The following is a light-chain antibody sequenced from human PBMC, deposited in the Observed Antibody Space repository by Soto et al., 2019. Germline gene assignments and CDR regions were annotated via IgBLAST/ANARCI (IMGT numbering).Light chain of an antibody. CDR3: SSYTSSSTPLWV. Sequence: QSALTQPASVSGSPGQSITISCTGTSSDVGGYNYVSWYQQHPGKAPKLMIYDVSNRPSGVSNSFSGSKSGNTASLTISGLQAEDEADYYCSSYTSSSTPLWVFGGGTKLTVL. CDR2: DVS. J-gene: IGLJ3*02. V-gene: IGLV2-14*01. CDR1: SSDVGGYNY.